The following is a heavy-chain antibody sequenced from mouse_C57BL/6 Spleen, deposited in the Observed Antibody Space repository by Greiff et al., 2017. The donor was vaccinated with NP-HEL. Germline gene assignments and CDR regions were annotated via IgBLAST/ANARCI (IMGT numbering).Heavy chain of an antibody. CDR3: ARSGDYDRDYYAMAY. CDR2: INPNNGGT. V-gene: IGHV1-26*01. D-gene: IGHD2-4*01. J-gene: IGHJ4*01. Sequence: EVQLQQSGPELVKPGASVKISCKASGYTFTDYYMNWVKQSHGKSLEWIGDINPNNGGTSYNQEFKGKATLTVDKSSSTAYMELRSLTSEDSAVYYCARSGDYDRDYYAMAYWGQGTSVTVSS. CDR1: GYTFTDYY.